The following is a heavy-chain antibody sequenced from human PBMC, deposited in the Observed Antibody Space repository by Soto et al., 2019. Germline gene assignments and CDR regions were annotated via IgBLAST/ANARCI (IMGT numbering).Heavy chain of an antibody. CDR2: IYRTGST. CDR3: ASRDPGTGIDS. J-gene: IGHJ5*01. Sequence: QVQLQESGPGLVKPSETLSLTCGVSPGSFSSNNWWTWVRQPPGQGLEWIGEIYRTGSTNHNTSLKSRLTISLDKSENQCSLRLTSLTAADAAMYFCASRDPGTGIDSWGQGTLVTVSS. D-gene: IGHD1-1*01. V-gene: IGHV4-4*02. CDR1: PGSFSSNNW.